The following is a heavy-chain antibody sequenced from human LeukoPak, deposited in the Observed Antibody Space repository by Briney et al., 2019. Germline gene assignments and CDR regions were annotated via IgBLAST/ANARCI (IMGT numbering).Heavy chain of an antibody. J-gene: IGHJ4*02. D-gene: IGHD5-18*01. CDR1: GGSISSYY. CDR2: IYYSGNT. CDR3: ARVGYSYGFDY. V-gene: IGHV4-59*08. Sequence: PSETLSLTCTVSGGSISSYYWSWIRQSPGKGLEWIGYIYYSGNTNYNPSLKSRVTISIDTSKNQFSLKLSSVTAADTAVYYCARVGYSYGFDYWGQGILVTVSS.